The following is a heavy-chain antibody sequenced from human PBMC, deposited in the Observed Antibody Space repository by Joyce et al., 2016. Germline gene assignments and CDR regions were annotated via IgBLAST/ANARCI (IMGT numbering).Heavy chain of an antibody. V-gene: IGHV3-53*01. D-gene: IGHD2-21*02. CDR1: GFTVSSNY. CDR2: IYSSGTT. CDR3: TMMVTDAFDF. Sequence: DVELVDSGGGLIQPGGSLRLSCAASGFTVSSNYMSWVRQAPGKGLEWVSVIYSSGTTYYSDSVKGRFTISRDNSKNTLYLQMSSLRAEDTAVYYCTMMVTDAFDFWGQGTMVTVSS. J-gene: IGHJ3*01.